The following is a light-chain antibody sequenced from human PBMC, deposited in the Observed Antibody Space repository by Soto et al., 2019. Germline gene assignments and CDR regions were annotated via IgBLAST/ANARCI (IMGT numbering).Light chain of an antibody. J-gene: IGKJ4*01. V-gene: IGKV3D-11*02. CDR1: QSVSSTS. CDR3: QQHINWPLT. CDR2: DAS. Sequence: EIVLTQSPGTLSLSPGERATLSCRASQSVSSTSLAWYQQKPGQAPRLLIYDASNRATGIPARFSGSGPGADFTLTISSLEPGDFALYYCQQHINWPLTCGGGTKGDIK.